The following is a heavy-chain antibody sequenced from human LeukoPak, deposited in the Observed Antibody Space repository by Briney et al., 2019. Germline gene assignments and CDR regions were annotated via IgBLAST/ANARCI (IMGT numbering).Heavy chain of an antibody. J-gene: IGHJ4*02. V-gene: IGHV3-23*01. CDR2: ITYNGAAT. D-gene: IGHD3-9*01. CDR1: GFSFGGYA. CDR3: AKDGLYFDGSTHIYYFDS. Sequence: GGSLRLSCAASGFSFGGYAMTWVRQAPGKGLEWVSSITYNGAATYYLDSVRARFTISRDNSRSTLYLQMDSLTAEDTALYYCAKDGLYFDGSTHIYYFDSWGQGTLVAVSS.